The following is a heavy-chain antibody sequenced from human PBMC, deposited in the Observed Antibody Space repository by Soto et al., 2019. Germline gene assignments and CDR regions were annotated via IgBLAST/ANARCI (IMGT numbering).Heavy chain of an antibody. J-gene: IGHJ4*02. D-gene: IGHD4-17*01. CDR2: INHSGST. CDR1: GGSFSGYY. Sequence: SETLSLTCAVYGGSFSGYYWSWIRQPPGKGLEWIGEINHSGSTNYNPSLKSRVTISVDTSKNQFSLKLSSVTAADTAVYYCARSDGDYEIFDYWGQGTLVTVSS. V-gene: IGHV4-34*01. CDR3: ARSDGDYEIFDY.